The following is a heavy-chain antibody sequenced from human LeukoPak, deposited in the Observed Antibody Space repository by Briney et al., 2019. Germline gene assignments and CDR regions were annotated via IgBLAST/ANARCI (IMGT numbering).Heavy chain of an antibody. CDR3: ARRGANSGSYSHFDL. J-gene: IGHJ2*01. D-gene: IGHD1-26*01. CDR1: GDPISSSF. Sequence: SETLSLTCTVSGDPISSSFWSWIRQPPGKGLEWIGHIYYSGSTNYNPSLKSRVTISVDTSKNQFSLKLSSVTAADTAVYSCARRGANSGSYSHFDLWGRGTLVTVSA. CDR2: IYYSGST. V-gene: IGHV4-59*01.